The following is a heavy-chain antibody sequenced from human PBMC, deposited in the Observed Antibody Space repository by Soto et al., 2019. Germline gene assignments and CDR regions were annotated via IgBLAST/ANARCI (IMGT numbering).Heavy chain of an antibody. D-gene: IGHD5-12*01. CDR1: GGSISSYY. V-gene: IGHV4-59*01. CDR2: IYYRGST. CDR3: ARGGRYSGYDY. J-gene: IGHJ4*02. Sequence: QVQLQESGPGLVKPSETLSLTCTVSGGSISSYYWSWIRQPPGKGLEWIGYIYYRGSTNYNPSLKSRVTISVDTSKNQFSLKLSSVTAADTAVYYCARGGRYSGYDYWGQGTLVTVSS.